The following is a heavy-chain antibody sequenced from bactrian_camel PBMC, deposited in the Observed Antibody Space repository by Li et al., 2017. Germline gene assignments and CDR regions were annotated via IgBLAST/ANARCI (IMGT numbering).Heavy chain of an antibody. CDR2: MDRYGPT. J-gene: IGHJ4*01. D-gene: IGHD4*01. CDR1: GFNYSRYC. CDR3: AVGANGCTATTWPSPSSYTY. Sequence: QVQLVESGGDSVQAGGSLTLSCSASGFNYSRYCQAWFRQAPGKEREGVGAMDRYGPTNCADSVKGRFTISKDNAKNTLYLQMNSLKSDDTAMYYCAVGANGCTATTWPSPSSYTYWGQGTQVTVS. V-gene: IGHV3S55*01.